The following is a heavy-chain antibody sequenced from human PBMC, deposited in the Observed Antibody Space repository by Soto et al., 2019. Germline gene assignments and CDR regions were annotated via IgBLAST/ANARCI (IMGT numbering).Heavy chain of an antibody. J-gene: IGHJ4*02. CDR3: ARDSDYGGKSY. CDR1: GGTFSSYA. CDR2: IIPIFGTA. Sequence: QVQLVQSGAEVKKPGSSVKVSCKASGGTFSSYAISWVRQAPGQGLQWMGGIIPIFGTANYAQKFQGRVTITADESTSTGYMELSSLRSEETAVYYCARDSDYGGKSYWGEGSLVTVSS. V-gene: IGHV1-69*01. D-gene: IGHD4-17*01.